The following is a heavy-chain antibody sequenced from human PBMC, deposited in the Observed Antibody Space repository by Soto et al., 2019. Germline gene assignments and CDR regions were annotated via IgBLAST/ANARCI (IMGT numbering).Heavy chain of an antibody. CDR2: IIPICGTA. CDR1: GGTFSSYA. D-gene: IGHD2-15*01. J-gene: IGHJ4*02. Sequence: QVQLVQSGAEVKKPGSSVKVSCKASGGTFSSYAISWVRQAPGQGLEWMGGIIPICGTANYAQKFQGRVTITADESTSTAYMELSSLRSEDTAGYYCARAIGDCSGGSWYSDFDYWGQGTLVTVSS. CDR3: ARAIGDCSGGSWYSDFDY. V-gene: IGHV1-69*12.